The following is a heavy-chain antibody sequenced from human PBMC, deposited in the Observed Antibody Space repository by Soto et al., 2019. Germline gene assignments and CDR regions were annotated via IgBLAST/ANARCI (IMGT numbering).Heavy chain of an antibody. Sequence: QVHLVQSGPEVKRPGSSVKVSCKASGDTFGRNAIHWVRQAPGQGLEWMGGIIPMFPTRNYAQKFKGRLTIYADTSTGTAYMEMTCLRAEDTAVYYCTKDGDSADYGYWGQGTLVTVSS. CDR1: GDTFGRNA. D-gene: IGHD2-21*01. CDR2: IIPMFPTR. V-gene: IGHV1-69*06. J-gene: IGHJ4*02. CDR3: TKDGDSADYGY.